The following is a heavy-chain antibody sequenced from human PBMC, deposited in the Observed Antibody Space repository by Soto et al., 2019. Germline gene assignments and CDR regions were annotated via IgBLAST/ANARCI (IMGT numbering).Heavy chain of an antibody. V-gene: IGHV4-59*08. CDR2: IYYSGST. CDR3: ARGGWRQIDY. D-gene: IGHD3-3*01. J-gene: IGHJ4*02. Sequence: SETLSLTCTFSGCSISSYYWSWIRQPPGKGLEWIGYIYYSGSTYYIPSLKSRVTISVDTSKNQFSLKLTSVTAADTAVYFCARGGWRQIDYWGQGTLVTVSS. CDR1: GCSISSYY.